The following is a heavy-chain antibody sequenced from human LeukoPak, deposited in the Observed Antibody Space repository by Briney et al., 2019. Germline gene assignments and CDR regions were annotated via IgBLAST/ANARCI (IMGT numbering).Heavy chain of an antibody. CDR3: AKEGIAIIGDAFDI. Sequence: GGSLRLSCAASGFTFSSYGIHWVRQAPGKGLEWVAVISYDGSNKYYADSVKGRFTISRDNSKNTLYLQMNSLRAEDTAVYYCAKEGIAIIGDAFDIWGQGTMVTVSS. J-gene: IGHJ3*02. CDR1: GFTFSSYG. CDR2: ISYDGSNK. D-gene: IGHD6-13*01. V-gene: IGHV3-30*18.